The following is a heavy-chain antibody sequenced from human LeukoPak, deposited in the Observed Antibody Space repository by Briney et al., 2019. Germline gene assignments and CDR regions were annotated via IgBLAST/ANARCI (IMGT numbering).Heavy chain of an antibody. CDR1: GFAFSSYA. D-gene: IGHD6-13*01. CDR2: ISGSGGST. Sequence: PGGSLRLSCAASGFAFSSYAMSWVRQAPGKGLEWVSAISGSGGSTYYADSVKGRFTISRDNSKNTLYLQMNSLRAEDTAVYYCAREYSSSWYCYGMDVWGQGTTVTVSS. CDR3: AREYSSSWYCYGMDV. J-gene: IGHJ6*02. V-gene: IGHV3-23*01.